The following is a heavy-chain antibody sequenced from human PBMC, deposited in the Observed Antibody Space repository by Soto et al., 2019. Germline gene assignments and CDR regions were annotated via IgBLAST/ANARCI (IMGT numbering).Heavy chain of an antibody. CDR2: VYYTGIT. CDR3: ARNGGEWNWYFDY. Sequence: QVQLQESGPGLVKPSETLSLTCTVSGASVDSGSYYWSWIRQTPGKGLEWIGYVYYTGITNYNPSLKSRVTLSVDRSKNQFYLNLNSVIAADSAVYYCARNGGEWNWYFDYWGQGTLVTVPS. J-gene: IGHJ4*02. V-gene: IGHV4-61*01. CDR1: GASVDSGSYY. D-gene: IGHD1-7*01.